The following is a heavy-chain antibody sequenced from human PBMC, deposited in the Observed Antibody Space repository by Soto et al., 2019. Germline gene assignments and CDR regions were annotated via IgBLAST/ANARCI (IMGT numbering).Heavy chain of an antibody. CDR2: IYSGGST. CDR1: GGAISGRSNY. CDR3: ARRHSATWLFDY. Sequence: SETLSHTFAVSGGAISGRSNYWGWNRQPPGKGLEYIGSIYSGGSTYYNPSLKSRVTLSVDATQNQFSLRLTSVTAADTAVYYCARRHSATWLFDYWGLGTLVTVSS. D-gene: IGHD3-9*01. J-gene: IGHJ4*02. V-gene: IGHV4-39*01.